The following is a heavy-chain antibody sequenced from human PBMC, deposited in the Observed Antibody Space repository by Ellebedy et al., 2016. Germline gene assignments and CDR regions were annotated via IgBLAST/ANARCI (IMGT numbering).Heavy chain of an antibody. CDR1: GFTSNNYW. V-gene: IGHV3-7*01. CDR2: IKGDGSAK. J-gene: IGHJ4*02. D-gene: IGHD1-26*01. Sequence: GESLKISXAAFGFTSNNYWMSWVRQAPGKGLEWVANIKGDGSAKYYVDSVKGRFTISRDNAKHSLYLQMNSLRAEDTAVYYCATSSGSPGNYWGQGTLVTVSS. CDR3: ATSSGSPGNY.